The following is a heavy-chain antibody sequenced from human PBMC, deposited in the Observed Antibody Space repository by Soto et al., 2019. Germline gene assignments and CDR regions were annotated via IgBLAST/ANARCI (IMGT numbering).Heavy chain of an antibody. Sequence: GGSLRLSCAASGFTFSSYGMHWVRQAPGKGLEWVAVISYDGSNKYYADSVKGRFTISRDNSKNTLYLQMNSLRAEDTAVYYCAKDKEGYKVFDYWGQGTLVTVSS. V-gene: IGHV3-30*18. CDR2: ISYDGSNK. CDR3: AKDKEGYKVFDY. D-gene: IGHD5-12*01. CDR1: GFTFSSYG. J-gene: IGHJ4*02.